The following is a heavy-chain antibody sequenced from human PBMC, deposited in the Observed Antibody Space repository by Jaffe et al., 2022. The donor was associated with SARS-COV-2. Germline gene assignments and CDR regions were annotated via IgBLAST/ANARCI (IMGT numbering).Heavy chain of an antibody. Sequence: EVQLVESGGNLIQPGGSLRLSCAASGFVVSSQYMSWVRQAPGKGLEWISVIYTDGSTHYAESVKGRFTISRYNSNNTVSLQMNNLRAEDTAVYYCVRSLTFGDTAPGYWGQGILVTVSS. CDR2: IYTDGST. V-gene: IGHV3-53*01. D-gene: IGHD3-3*01. CDR1: GFVVSSQY. J-gene: IGHJ4*02. CDR3: VRSLTFGDTAPGY.